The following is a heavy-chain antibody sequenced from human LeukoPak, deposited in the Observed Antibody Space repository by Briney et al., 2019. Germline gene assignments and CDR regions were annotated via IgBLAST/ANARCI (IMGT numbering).Heavy chain of an antibody. CDR1: GGSISNYY. CDR3: ARLKGYSSGWYPSYYFDY. Sequence: SETLSLTCTVSGGSISNYYWSWIRQPPGKGLEWIGFIYYSGSTNYNPSLKSRVTISVDTSKNQFSLKLSSVTAADTAVYYCARLKGYSSGWYPSYYFDYWGQGTLVTVSS. V-gene: IGHV4-59*08. J-gene: IGHJ4*02. D-gene: IGHD6-19*01. CDR2: IYYSGST.